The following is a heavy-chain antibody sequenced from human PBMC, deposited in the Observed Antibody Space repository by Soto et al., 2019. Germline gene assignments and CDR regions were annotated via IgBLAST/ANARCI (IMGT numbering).Heavy chain of an antibody. D-gene: IGHD6-13*01. CDR1: GFTFSAYY. V-gene: IGHV1-2*02. Sequence: QVQLVQSGAELKKPGASVKVSCKASGFTFSAYYIYWVRQAPGHGLEWIGWINPNSGGTNNAQKSQGRVTMTRDTSTSTVYMELSALIPDDTAVYYCARSLLNEYSSSWRSAYYGMDVWGQGTTVTVSS. CDR2: INPNSGGT. CDR3: ARSLLNEYSSSWRSAYYGMDV. J-gene: IGHJ6*02.